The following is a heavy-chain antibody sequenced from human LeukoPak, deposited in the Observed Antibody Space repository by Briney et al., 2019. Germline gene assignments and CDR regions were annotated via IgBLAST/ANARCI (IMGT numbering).Heavy chain of an antibody. Sequence: PGGSLRLSCAVSGITLSNYGMSWVRQAPGKGLEWVAGISDSGGRTNYADSVKGRFTISRDNSKNTLSLQMNSLRAEDTAVYYCARVFYDYVWGSPDAFDIWGQGTMVTVSS. D-gene: IGHD3-16*01. J-gene: IGHJ3*02. CDR2: ISDSGGRT. CDR3: ARVFYDYVWGSPDAFDI. V-gene: IGHV3-23*01. CDR1: GITLSNYG.